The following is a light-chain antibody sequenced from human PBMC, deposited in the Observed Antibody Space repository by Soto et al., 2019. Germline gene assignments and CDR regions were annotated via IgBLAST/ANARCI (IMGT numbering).Light chain of an antibody. Sequence: DVVMTQSPLSLPVTLGQPASISCRSSQTLVHTDGNTYLNWFHQRPGQSPRRLISNVSNRDSGVPDRFSGSGSGTDFTLKISRVEAVDVGNYYCMQGTHWPRTFGHGTKVEIK. CDR3: MQGTHWPRT. V-gene: IGKV2-30*02. J-gene: IGKJ1*01. CDR2: NVS. CDR1: QTLVHTDGNTY.